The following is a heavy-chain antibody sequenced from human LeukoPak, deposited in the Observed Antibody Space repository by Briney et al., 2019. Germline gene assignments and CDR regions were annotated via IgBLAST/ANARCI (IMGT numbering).Heavy chain of an antibody. CDR3: ARDPASTLMTKVTRDWFDP. CDR1: GYTFTGYY. V-gene: IGHV1-2*02. Sequence: ASVKVPCKASGYTFTGYYMHWVRQAPGQGLEWMGWINPNSGGTNYAQKFQGRVTMTRDTSISTAYMELSRLRSDDTAVYYCARDPASTLMTKVTRDWFDPWGQGTLVTVSS. D-gene: IGHD4-17*01. J-gene: IGHJ5*02. CDR2: INPNSGGT.